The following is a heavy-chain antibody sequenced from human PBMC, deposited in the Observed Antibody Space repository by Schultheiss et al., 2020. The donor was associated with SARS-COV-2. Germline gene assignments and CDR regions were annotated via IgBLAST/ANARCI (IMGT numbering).Heavy chain of an antibody. CDR2: IYYSGST. CDR1: GGSISSSSYY. CDR3: AAGIAVAGTIY. D-gene: IGHD6-19*01. V-gene: IGHV4-39*07. Sequence: SQTLSLTCTVSGGSISSSSYYWGWIRQPPGKGLEWIGSIYYSGSTYYNPSLKSRVTISVDTSKNQFSLKLSSVTAADTAVYYCAAGIAVAGTIYWGQGTLVTVSS. J-gene: IGHJ4*02.